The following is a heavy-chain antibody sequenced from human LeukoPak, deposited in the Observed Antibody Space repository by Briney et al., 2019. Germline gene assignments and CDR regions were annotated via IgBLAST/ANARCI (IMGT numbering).Heavy chain of an antibody. V-gene: IGHV3-23*01. D-gene: IGHD2-2*01. Sequence: GGSLRLSCAASGFTFSSYAMSWVRQAPGKGLYWVSAISGSGGTSFYADSVKGRFTSSRDNSKNTLYLQMNSLRAEDTAVYYCAKEPYCSSTSCIVEYFQRWGRGTLVSVSS. CDR3: AKEPYCSSTSCIVEYFQR. CDR1: GFTFSSYA. CDR2: ISGSGGTS. J-gene: IGHJ1*01.